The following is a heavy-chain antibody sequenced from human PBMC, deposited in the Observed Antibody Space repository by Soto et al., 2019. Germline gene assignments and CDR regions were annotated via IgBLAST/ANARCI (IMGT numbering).Heavy chain of an antibody. V-gene: IGHV4-31*03. J-gene: IGHJ5*02. Sequence: SETLSLTCTVSGGSIGGGGDYWSWISKHPGKGLEWIGYIYYSGSTYYSPSLKSRVTISVDTSKNQFSLKLSSVTAADTAVYYCARRERAAGTDWWFDPWGQGTLVTVSS. D-gene: IGHD6-13*01. CDR2: IYYSGST. CDR3: ARRERAAGTDWWFDP. CDR1: GGSIGGGGDY.